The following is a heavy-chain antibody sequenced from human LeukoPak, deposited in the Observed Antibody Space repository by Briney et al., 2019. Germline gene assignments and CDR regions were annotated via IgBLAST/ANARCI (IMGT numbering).Heavy chain of an antibody. J-gene: IGHJ3*02. Sequence: GGSLRLSCAASGFTFSSYSMNWARQAPGKGLEWVSSISSSSSYIYYADSVKGRFTISRDNAKNSLYLQMNSLRAEDTAVYYCARDAYDSSGYPVDAFDIWGQGTMVTVSS. CDR1: GFTFSSYS. CDR3: ARDAYDSSGYPVDAFDI. CDR2: ISSSSSYI. D-gene: IGHD3-22*01. V-gene: IGHV3-21*01.